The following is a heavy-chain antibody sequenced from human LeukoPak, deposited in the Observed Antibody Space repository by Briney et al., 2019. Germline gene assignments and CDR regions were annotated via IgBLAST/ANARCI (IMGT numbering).Heavy chain of an antibody. Sequence: GGSLRLSCAASGFTFSSYDMSWVRHGPGRGLECVSGISGSGGSTYYADPVKGRFTISRDNSKNTLYLQMNSLRAEDTAVYYCAIGGYSYGYSPKYFDYWGQGTLVTVSS. CDR3: AIGGYSYGYSPKYFDY. V-gene: IGHV3-23*01. CDR1: GFTFSSYD. CDR2: ISGSGGST. D-gene: IGHD5-18*01. J-gene: IGHJ4*02.